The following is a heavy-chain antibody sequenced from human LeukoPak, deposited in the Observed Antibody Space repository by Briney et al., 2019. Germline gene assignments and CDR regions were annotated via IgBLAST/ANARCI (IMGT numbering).Heavy chain of an antibody. CDR1: GGSFSGYY. D-gene: IGHD3-9*01. CDR3: ARGGLRYFDWPRGTNWFEP. Sequence: SETLSLTCAVYGGSFSGYYWSWIRQPPGMGLEWIGEINHSGSTNYNPSLKSRVTISVDTSKNQFSLKLSSVTAADTAVYYCARGGLRYFDWPRGTNWFEPWGQGTLVTVSS. CDR2: INHSGST. V-gene: IGHV4-34*01. J-gene: IGHJ5*02.